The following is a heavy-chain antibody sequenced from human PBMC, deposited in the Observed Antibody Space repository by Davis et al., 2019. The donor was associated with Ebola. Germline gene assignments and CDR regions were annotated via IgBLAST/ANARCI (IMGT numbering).Heavy chain of an antibody. V-gene: IGHV3-73*01. CDR1: GFTFSGSA. D-gene: IGHD6-13*01. Sequence: GGSLRLSCAASGFTFSGSAMHWVRQAPGKGLEWVGRIRSKANSYATAYAASVKGRFTIPRDDSKNTAYLQMNSLKTEDTAVYYCTSTAGTELDYWGQGTLVTVSS. CDR3: TSTAGTELDY. J-gene: IGHJ4*02. CDR2: IRSKANSYAT.